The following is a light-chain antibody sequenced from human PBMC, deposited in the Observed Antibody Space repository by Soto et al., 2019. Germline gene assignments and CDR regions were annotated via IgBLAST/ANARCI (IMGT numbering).Light chain of an antibody. CDR1: SSDIGDYNY. V-gene: IGLV2-14*01. Sequence: QSFLTQPASVSGSPGQSITISCTGTSSDIGDYNYVSWFQQHPGRAPKLLIFEVTNRPSGVSNRFSGSKSGYTASLTISGLQTEDEADYYCNSYTSTKTYVFGTGTKVTVL. CDR3: NSYTSTKTYV. J-gene: IGLJ1*01. CDR2: EVT.